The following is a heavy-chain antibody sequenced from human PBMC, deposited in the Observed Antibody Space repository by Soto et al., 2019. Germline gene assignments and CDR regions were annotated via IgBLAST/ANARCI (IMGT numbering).Heavy chain of an antibody. Sequence: QVQLQQWGAGLLKPSETLSLTCAVYGGSFSGYYWSWIRQPPGKGLEWIGEINHSGSTNYNPFLKRRVTISVDTSKNQFSLKLSSVTAADTAVYYCARGIPSGSGYCSGGSCYSGRFDPWGQGTLVTVSS. V-gene: IGHV4-34*01. D-gene: IGHD2-15*01. CDR2: INHSGST. J-gene: IGHJ5*02. CDR3: ARGIPSGSGYCSGGSCYSGRFDP. CDR1: GGSFSGYY.